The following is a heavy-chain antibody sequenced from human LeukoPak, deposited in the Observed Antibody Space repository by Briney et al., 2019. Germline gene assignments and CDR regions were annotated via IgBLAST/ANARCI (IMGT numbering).Heavy chain of an antibody. J-gene: IGHJ4*02. CDR1: GGSTSSGSYY. CDR2: IYTSGST. D-gene: IGHD2-2*01. CDR3: ARDVRNCSSTSCSYYFDY. V-gene: IGHV4-61*02. Sequence: SETLSLTCTVSGGSTSSGSYYWNWIRQPAGKGLEWIGRIYTSGSTNYNPSLKSRVTISVDTSKNQFSLKLSSATAADTAVYYCARDVRNCSSTSCSYYFDYWGQGTLVTVSS.